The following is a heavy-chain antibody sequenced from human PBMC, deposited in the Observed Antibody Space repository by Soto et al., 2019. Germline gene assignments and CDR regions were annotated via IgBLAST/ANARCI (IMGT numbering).Heavy chain of an antibody. CDR1: GGSFSGYY. CDR2: INHSGST. CDR3: ARVGGRIQLWLQVGYFDY. D-gene: IGHD5-18*01. J-gene: IGHJ4*02. Sequence: QVQLQQWGAGLLKPSETLSLTCAVYGGSFSGYYWSWIRQPPGKGLEWIGEINHSGSTNYNPSLKSRVTISVDTSKNQFSLKLSSVTAADTDVYYCARVGGRIQLWLQVGYFDYWGQGPLVTVSS. V-gene: IGHV4-34*01.